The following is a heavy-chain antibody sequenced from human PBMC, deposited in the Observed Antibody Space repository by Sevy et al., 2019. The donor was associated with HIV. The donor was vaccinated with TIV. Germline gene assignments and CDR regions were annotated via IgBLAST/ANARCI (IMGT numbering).Heavy chain of an antibody. CDR2: ISAYNGNT. D-gene: IGHD5-18*01. V-gene: IGHV1-18*01. J-gene: IGHJ4*02. CDR1: GYTFTSYG. Sequence: ASVKVSCKASGYTFTSYGISWVRQAPGQGLEWMGWISAYNGNTNYAQKLQGRVTMTTDTSTSTAYMELRSLRSDDTAVYYCARGGGESWIQLWLRSFDYWGQGTLVTVSS. CDR3: ARGGGESWIQLWLRSFDY.